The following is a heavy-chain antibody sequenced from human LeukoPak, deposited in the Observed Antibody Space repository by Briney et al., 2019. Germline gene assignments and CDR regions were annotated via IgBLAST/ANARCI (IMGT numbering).Heavy chain of an antibody. Sequence: PGGSPRLSCAASGFTFSSYSMNWVRQAPGKGLEWVSSISSSSSYIYYADSVKGRFTISRDNAKNSLYLQMNSLRAEDTAVYYCARDARHGYGGKPRDAFDIWGQGTMVTVSS. CDR3: ARDARHGYGGKPRDAFDI. CDR2: ISSSSSYI. D-gene: IGHD4-23*01. CDR1: GFTFSSYS. J-gene: IGHJ3*02. V-gene: IGHV3-21*01.